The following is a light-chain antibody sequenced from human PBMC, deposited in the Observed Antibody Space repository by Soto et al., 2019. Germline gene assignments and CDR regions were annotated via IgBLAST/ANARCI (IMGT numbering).Light chain of an antibody. CDR2: DES. Sequence: DIQMTQSPSSLSASVGDRVTITCQASQDISNYLNWYQQKPGKAPKLLIYDESNLETGVPSRFSGSGSGTDFTFTISSLQAEDIATYYCQQYDNLLFTFGSGTKVDIK. J-gene: IGKJ3*01. CDR1: QDISNY. CDR3: QQYDNLLFT. V-gene: IGKV1-33*01.